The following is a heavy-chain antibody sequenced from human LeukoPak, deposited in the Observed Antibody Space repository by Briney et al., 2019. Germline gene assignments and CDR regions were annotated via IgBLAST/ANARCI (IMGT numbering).Heavy chain of an antibody. V-gene: IGHV1-69*13. CDR2: IIPIFGTA. Sequence: SVKVSCKASGGTFSSYAISWVRQAPGQGLEWMGGIIPIFGTANYAQKFQGRVTITADESTSTAYMELSSLRSEDTAVYYCARLVYQLPSPGYFDYWGQGTLVTVSS. CDR1: GGTFSSYA. CDR3: ARLVYQLPSPGYFDY. J-gene: IGHJ4*02. D-gene: IGHD2-2*01.